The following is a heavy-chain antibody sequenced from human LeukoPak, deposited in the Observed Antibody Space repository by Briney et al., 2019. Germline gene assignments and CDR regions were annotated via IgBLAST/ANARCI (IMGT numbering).Heavy chain of an antibody. Sequence: SETLSLTCAVYVWSFSDYYWAWIRQSPGKGLEWIGQINHSGSTNYKPSRKSRVTISVDTSKNQCSLRVSSVTAADTVVYYCAREREERGVWYERPHFDDWGQGSLVTVYS. CDR1: VWSFSDYY. D-gene: IGHD6-19*01. CDR2: INHSGST. V-gene: IGHV4-34*01. CDR3: AREREERGVWYERPHFDD. J-gene: IGHJ4*02.